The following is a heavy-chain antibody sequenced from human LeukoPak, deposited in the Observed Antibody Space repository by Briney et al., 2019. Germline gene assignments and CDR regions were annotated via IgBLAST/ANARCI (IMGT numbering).Heavy chain of an antibody. V-gene: IGHV3-48*01. D-gene: IGHD6-13*01. CDR2: ISSSSSTI. J-gene: IGHJ5*02. Sequence: PGGSLRLSCAASGFTFSSYSMNWVRQAPGKGLGWVSYISSSSSTIYYADSVKGRFTISRDNAKNSLYLQMNSLRAEDTAVYYCARDPLRGQQLVKPWGQGTLVTVSS. CDR1: GFTFSSYS. CDR3: ARDPLRGQQLVKP.